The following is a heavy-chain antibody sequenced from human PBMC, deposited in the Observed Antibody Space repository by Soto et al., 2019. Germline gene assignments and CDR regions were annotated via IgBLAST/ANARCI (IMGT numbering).Heavy chain of an antibody. CDR3: AREEYYYGSGAFFDY. V-gene: IGHV1-69*04. CDR1: GGTFSSYT. CDR2: IIPILGIA. J-gene: IGHJ4*02. Sequence: GASVKVSCKASGGTFSSYTISWVRQAPGQGLEWMGRIIPILGIANYAQKFQGRVTITADKSTSTAYMELSSLRSEDTAVCYCAREEYYYGSGAFFDYWGQGTLVTVSS. D-gene: IGHD3-10*01.